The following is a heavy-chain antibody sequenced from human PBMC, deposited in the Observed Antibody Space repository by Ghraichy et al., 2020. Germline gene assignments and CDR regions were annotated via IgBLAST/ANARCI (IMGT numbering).Heavy chain of an antibody. CDR1: GGSFSGYY. Sequence: SETLSPTCAVYGGSFSGYYWNWIRQPPGKGLEWIGDINHSGSTNYNPSLKSRVTISVDTSKNQFSLNLNSVTAADTAVYYCARRDYYDSSGLIDYWGQGTLVSVSS. CDR2: INHSGST. J-gene: IGHJ4*02. V-gene: IGHV4-34*01. D-gene: IGHD3-22*01. CDR3: ARRDYYDSSGLIDY.